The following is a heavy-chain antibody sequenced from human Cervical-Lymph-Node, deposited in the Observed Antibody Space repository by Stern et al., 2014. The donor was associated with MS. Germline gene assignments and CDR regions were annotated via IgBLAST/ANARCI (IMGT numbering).Heavy chain of an antibody. CDR1: GYLFDDYW. CDR2: IFPRDSNT. Sequence: VQLVQSGAEVKKPGESLKISCEASGYLFDDYWIGWVRQMSGRGLELVAIIFPRDSNTRYSPSVQGPVTISADKSISTTYLQWRSRKASAPAMYYCARSPATPSGYDRFDYWGQGALVTVSS. CDR3: ARSPATPSGYDRFDY. V-gene: IGHV5-51*03. D-gene: IGHD5-12*01. J-gene: IGHJ4*02.